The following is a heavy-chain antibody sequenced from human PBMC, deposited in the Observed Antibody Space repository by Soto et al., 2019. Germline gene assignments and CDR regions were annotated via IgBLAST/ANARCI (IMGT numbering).Heavy chain of an antibody. J-gene: IGHJ5*02. CDR2: VTPSST. CDR1: GYTFTCYA. Sequence: SVKVSCKASGYTFTCYAMNWVRQAPGQGLEWMGGVTPSSTNYAQKFQGRVTLTADESTSTSYMELSSLTSDDTAVYYCARDPLKAWLDPWGLGTLVTVSS. V-gene: IGHV1-69*13. CDR3: ARDPLKAWLDP.